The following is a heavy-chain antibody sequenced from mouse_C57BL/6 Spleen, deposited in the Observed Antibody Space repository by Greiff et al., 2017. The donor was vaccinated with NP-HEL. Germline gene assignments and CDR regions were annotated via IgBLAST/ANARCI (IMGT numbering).Heavy chain of an antibody. V-gene: IGHV14-1*01. J-gene: IGHJ4*01. D-gene: IGHD3-1*01. CDR2: IDPEDGDT. CDR1: GFNIKDYY. Sequence: VQLKESGAELVRPGASVKLSCTASGFNIKDYYMHWVKQRPEQGLEWIGRIDPEDGDTEYALKFQGKATMTADTSSNTACLQLSSLTSEDTAVFYCQLPTGNYTMDYWGQGASVTVSS. CDR3: QLPTGNYTMDY.